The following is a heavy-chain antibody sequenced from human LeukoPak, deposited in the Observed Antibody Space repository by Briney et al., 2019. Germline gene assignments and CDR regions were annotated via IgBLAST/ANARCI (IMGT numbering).Heavy chain of an antibody. J-gene: IGHJ4*02. Sequence: GGPLRFSGAAPEFTFSGYATSGVRRAQGKGLNWAQLFSGSGGSTYYADSVKGRFTISRENSKNTLYLQMNSLRAEDTAVYYCAKGVWCSSGWYYFDYWGQGTLVTVSS. CDR2: FSGSGGST. D-gene: IGHD6-19*01. CDR3: AKGVWCSSGWYYFDY. V-gene: IGHV3-23*01. CDR1: EFTFSGYA.